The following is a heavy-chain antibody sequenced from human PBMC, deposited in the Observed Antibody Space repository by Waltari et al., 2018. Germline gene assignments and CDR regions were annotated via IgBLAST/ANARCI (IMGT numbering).Heavy chain of an antibody. V-gene: IGHV4-38-2*02. CDR1: GYSISSGYY. Sequence: QVQLQESGPGLVKPSETLSLTCTVSGYSISSGYYWGWIRQPPGKGLEWIGSIYHSGSTYYNPALKSRVTISVDTSKNQFSLKLSSVTAADTAVYYCARVQLERLVSFDIWGQGTMVTVSS. J-gene: IGHJ3*02. CDR2: IYHSGST. CDR3: ARVQLERLVSFDI. D-gene: IGHD1-1*01.